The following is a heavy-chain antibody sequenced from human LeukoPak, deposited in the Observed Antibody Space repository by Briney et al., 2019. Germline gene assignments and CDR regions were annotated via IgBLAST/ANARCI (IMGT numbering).Heavy chain of an antibody. CDR2: IYNSGST. J-gene: IGHJ3*02. D-gene: IGHD6-19*01. CDR1: GASISGSSYY. Sequence: SETLSLTCTVSGASISGSSYYWGWIRQPPGKGLEWIGSIYNSGSTYYNPSLKSRVTISIDTSKNQFSLNLSSVTAADTAVYYCARSRGFISGWYIGAFDMWGQGTMVTVSS. CDR3: ARSRGFISGWYIGAFDM. V-gene: IGHV4-39*01.